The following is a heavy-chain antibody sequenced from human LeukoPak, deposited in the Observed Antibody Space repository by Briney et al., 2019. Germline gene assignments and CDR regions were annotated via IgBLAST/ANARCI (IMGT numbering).Heavy chain of an antibody. CDR3: ARDRYSGYDGFGAFDI. D-gene: IGHD5-12*01. Sequence: SETLSLTCTVSGGSISSGSYYWSWIRQSPGKGLEWIAYIFYNGNTKYNPSLWSRVTISIDTSRNQFSLNLNSVTAADTAVYYCARDRYSGYDGFGAFDIWGQGTMVTVSS. V-gene: IGHV4-61*01. CDR1: GGSISSGSYY. J-gene: IGHJ3*02. CDR2: IFYNGNT.